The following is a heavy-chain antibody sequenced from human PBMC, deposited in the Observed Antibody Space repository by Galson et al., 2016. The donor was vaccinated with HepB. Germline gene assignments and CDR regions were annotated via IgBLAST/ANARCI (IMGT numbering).Heavy chain of an antibody. CDR1: GGSVSSYNW. D-gene: IGHD1-7*01. CDR2: IYQSGTT. CDR3: AREGSTRNYFDP. J-gene: IGHJ5*02. V-gene: IGHV4-4*02. Sequence: LSLTCAVSGGSVSSYNWWNWFRQPPGKGLEWIGEIYQSGTTNFNPSLKSRVTMSMDKNKNELSLKMSSVTAADTAVYYCAREGSTRNYFDPWGQGTLVIVSP.